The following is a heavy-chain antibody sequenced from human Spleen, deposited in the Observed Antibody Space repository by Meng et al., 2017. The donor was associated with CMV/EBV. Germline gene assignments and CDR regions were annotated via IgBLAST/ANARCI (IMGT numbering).Heavy chain of an antibody. J-gene: IGHJ6*02. D-gene: IGHD3-9*01. CDR1: GFTFDDYA. V-gene: IGHV3-43D*03. CDR2: ISWDGGST. CDR3: AKDIRPLRYFDYYYGMDV. Sequence: LSLTCAASGFTFDDYAMHWVRQAPGKGLEWVSLISWDGGSTYYADSVKGRFTISRDNSKNSLYLQMNSLRAEDTALYYCAKDIRPLRYFDYYYGMDVWGQGTTVTVSS.